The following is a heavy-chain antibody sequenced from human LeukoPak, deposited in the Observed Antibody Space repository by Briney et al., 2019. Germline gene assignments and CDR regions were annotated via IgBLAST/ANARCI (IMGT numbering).Heavy chain of an antibody. D-gene: IGHD3-3*01. Sequence: PSETLSLTCTVSGGSISSGGYSWSWIRQHPGKGLEWIGYIYYSGSTYYNPSLRSRVTISVDTSKNQFSLKLSSVTAADTAVYYCAGQSRLRFLEWLNSKGAAFDIWGQGTMVTVSS. CDR1: GGSISSGGYS. CDR2: IYYSGST. V-gene: IGHV4-31*03. J-gene: IGHJ3*02. CDR3: AGQSRLRFLEWLNSKGAAFDI.